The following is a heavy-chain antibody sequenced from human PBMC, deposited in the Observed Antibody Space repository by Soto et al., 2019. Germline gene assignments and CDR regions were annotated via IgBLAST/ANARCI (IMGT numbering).Heavy chain of an antibody. CDR2: ISGSGGGT. D-gene: IGHD1-26*01. J-gene: IGHJ4*02. CDR1: GFTFSSYV. V-gene: IGHV3-23*01. CDR3: ARRGSGSYYDY. Sequence: EVQLLESGGGLVQPGGSLRLSCAASGFTFSSYVMRWVRQAPVKGLEWVSAISGSGGGTYYADSVKGRFTISRDNSKNTLYLQMNSLRAEDTAVYYCARRGSGSYYDYWGQGTLVTVSS.